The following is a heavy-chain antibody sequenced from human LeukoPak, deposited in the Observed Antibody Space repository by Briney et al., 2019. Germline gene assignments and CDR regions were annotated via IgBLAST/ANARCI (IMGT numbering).Heavy chain of an antibody. V-gene: IGHV3-30*18. Sequence: PGGSLRLSCAASGFTFSSYGMHWVRQAPGKGLEWVAVISYDGSNKYYADSVKGRFTISRDNSKNTLYLQMNSLRAEDTAVYYCAKDIMTTVTTTLFYYYYYMDVWGKGTTVTVSS. CDR1: GFTFSSYG. CDR2: ISYDGSNK. D-gene: IGHD4-11*01. CDR3: AKDIMTTVTTTLFYYYYYMDV. J-gene: IGHJ6*03.